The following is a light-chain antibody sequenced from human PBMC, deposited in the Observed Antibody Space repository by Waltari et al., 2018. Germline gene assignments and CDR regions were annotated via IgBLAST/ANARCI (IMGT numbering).Light chain of an antibody. Sequence: EVVMTQSPAMASVSQGERAALFCRASQSVKSNVAWYQQKPGQAPRLLLYGASTRATGVPVRFSGSGSGTEFTLTISSLQSEDFAVYYCQQYDNWPPTFGGGAKVEIK. J-gene: IGKJ4*01. CDR3: QQYDNWPPT. CDR1: QSVKSN. V-gene: IGKV3-15*01. CDR2: GAS.